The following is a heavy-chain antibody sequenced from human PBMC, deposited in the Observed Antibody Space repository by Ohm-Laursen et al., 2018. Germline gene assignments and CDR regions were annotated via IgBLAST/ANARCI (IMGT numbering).Heavy chain of an antibody. V-gene: IGHV3-66*01. CDR1: GFTFSDYY. CDR2: IYSGGST. Sequence: GSLRLSCTASGFTFSDYYMNWVRQAPGKGLEWVSVIYSGGSTYYADSVKGRFTISRDNSKNTLYLQMNSLRAEDTAVYYCARGQAYWGQGTLVTVSS. CDR3: ARGQAY. J-gene: IGHJ4*02.